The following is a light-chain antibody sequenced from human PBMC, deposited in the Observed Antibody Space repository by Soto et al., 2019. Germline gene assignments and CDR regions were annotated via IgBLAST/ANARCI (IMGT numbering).Light chain of an antibody. CDR3: SSYTGSSILDV. V-gene: IGLV2-14*01. Sequence: QSALTQPASVSGSPGQSITISCTGTSSDVGGYNYVSWYQQHPGKAPKVMIYEVSNRPSGVSNRFSGSKSGNTASLTISGLQAEDEADYYCSSYTGSSILDVFGTGTKVTVL. CDR1: SSDVGGYNY. CDR2: EVS. J-gene: IGLJ1*01.